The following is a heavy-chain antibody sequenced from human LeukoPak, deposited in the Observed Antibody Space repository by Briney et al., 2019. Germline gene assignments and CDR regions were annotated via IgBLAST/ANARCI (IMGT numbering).Heavy chain of an antibody. J-gene: IGHJ4*02. D-gene: IGHD3-22*01. CDR2: ISSSSSYI. CDR3: ARDFEYYDSSGYYLDFDY. V-gene: IGHV3-21*01. Sequence: GGSLRLSCAASGFTFSSYSMNRVRQAPGKGLEWVSSISSSSSYIYYADSVKGRFTISRDNAKNSLYLQMNSLRAEDTAVYYCARDFEYYDSSGYYLDFDYWGQGTLVTVSS. CDR1: GFTFSSYS.